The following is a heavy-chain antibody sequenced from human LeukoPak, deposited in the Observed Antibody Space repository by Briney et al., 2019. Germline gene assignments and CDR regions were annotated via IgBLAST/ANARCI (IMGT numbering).Heavy chain of an antibody. J-gene: IGHJ4*02. V-gene: IGHV3-7*01. CDR1: GFTFSSYS. Sequence: GGSLRLSCAASGFTFSSYSMNWVRQAPRKGLEWVANIKQDGSEKYYVDSVKGRFTISRDNAKNSLYLQMNSLRAEDTAVYYCARLNMITFGGVIYFDYWGQGTLVTVSS. CDR2: IKQDGSEK. CDR3: ARLNMITFGGVIYFDY. D-gene: IGHD3-16*01.